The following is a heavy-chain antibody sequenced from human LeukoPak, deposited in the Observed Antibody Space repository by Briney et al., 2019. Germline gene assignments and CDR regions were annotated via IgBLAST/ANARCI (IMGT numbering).Heavy chain of an antibody. CDR3: ARDSGYDYFSGGGTGPSDY. CDR1: GFTFSSYA. D-gene: IGHD5-12*01. J-gene: IGHJ4*02. CDR2: ISGSGGST. Sequence: PGGSLRLSCAASGFTFSSYAMSWVRQAPGKGLEWVSAISGSGGSTYYADSVKGRFTISRDNSKNTLYLQMNSLRAEDTAVYYCARDSGYDYFSGGGTGPSDYWGQGTLVTVSS. V-gene: IGHV3-23*01.